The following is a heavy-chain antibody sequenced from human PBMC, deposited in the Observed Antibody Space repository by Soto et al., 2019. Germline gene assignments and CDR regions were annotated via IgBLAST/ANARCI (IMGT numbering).Heavy chain of an antibody. Sequence: EVQLLESGGGLVQPGGSLRLACAASGLTFSRYTMGWVRQAPGKGLEWVSAIIASGVIKYYADSVKGRFTITINNSNITVYLQINNLRAEDTSGYYCVKDLRGPEAGTWYFDLWGRGTLVTVSS. J-gene: IGHJ2*01. V-gene: IGHV3-23*01. CDR2: IIASGVIK. CDR3: VKDLRGPEAGTWYFDL. D-gene: IGHD6-13*01. CDR1: GLTFSRYT.